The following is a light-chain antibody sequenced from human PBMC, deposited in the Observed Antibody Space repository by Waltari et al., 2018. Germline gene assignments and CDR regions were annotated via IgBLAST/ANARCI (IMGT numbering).Light chain of an antibody. CDR2: RNN. J-gene: IGLJ3*02. V-gene: IGLV1-47*01. CDR1: TSNLGRNY. Sequence: QSVLTQPPSASGTPGQRVTISCSGSTSNLGRNYVSWSQQFPGTAPKLLVYRNNERPSGVPDRISGSKSGTSASLAISGLLSEDEADYYCATWDGSLTAWVFGGGTKVTVL. CDR3: ATWDGSLTAWV.